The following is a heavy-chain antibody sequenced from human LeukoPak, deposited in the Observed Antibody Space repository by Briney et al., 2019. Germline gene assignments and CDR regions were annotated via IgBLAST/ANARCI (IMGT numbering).Heavy chain of an antibody. CDR2: IHPSDSDT. V-gene: IGHV5-51*01. Sequence: KVSCKGSGYKFTNHWIVWVRQMPGNGLEWMGIIHPSDSDTRYSPSVEGHLTISVDQSVSTAYLQWSTLRASDTAMYYCARLRDGDFPDYWGQGTLVTVSS. CDR1: GYKFTNHW. CDR3: ARLRDGDFPDY. J-gene: IGHJ4*02.